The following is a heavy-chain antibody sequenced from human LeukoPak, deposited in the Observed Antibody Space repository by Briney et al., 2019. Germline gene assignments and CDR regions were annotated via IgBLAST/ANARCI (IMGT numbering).Heavy chain of an antibody. CDR2: ISYDGSNK. Sequence: GGSLRLSCAAAGFTFSSYAMHWVRQAPGKGLEWVAVISYDGSNKYYADSVKVRFTISRDNSKNTLYLQMNSLRAEDTAVYYCARNLEVGAAGFDYWGQGTLVTVSS. CDR1: GFTFSSYA. V-gene: IGHV3-30-3*01. CDR3: ARNLEVGAAGFDY. D-gene: IGHD1-26*01. J-gene: IGHJ4*02.